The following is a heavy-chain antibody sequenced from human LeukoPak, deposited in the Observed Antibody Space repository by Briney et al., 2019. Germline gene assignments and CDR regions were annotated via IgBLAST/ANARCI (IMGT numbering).Heavy chain of an antibody. J-gene: IGHJ4*02. CDR2: ISASGRTN. Sequence: GGSLRLSCAASEFIFSNYDMNWVRQAPGKGLEWVAHISASGRTNYYADAVKGRFTISRDNVNNSLLLQMNSLRAEDTAVYYCARFALKTPPTDWGQGTLVTVSS. V-gene: IGHV3-48*03. CDR1: EFIFSNYD. CDR3: ARFALKTPPTD.